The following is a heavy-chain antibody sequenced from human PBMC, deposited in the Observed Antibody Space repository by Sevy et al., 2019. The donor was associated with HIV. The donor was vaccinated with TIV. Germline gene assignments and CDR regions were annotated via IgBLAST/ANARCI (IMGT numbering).Heavy chain of an antibody. CDR3: ATSRSGYFDSSGYYIY. CDR1: GYSFTSHW. J-gene: IGHJ4*02. V-gene: IGHV5-51*01. Sequence: GESLKISCKGSGYSFTSHWLGWVRHMPGKRLEWMGIIYPDDSDTKYSPSSQGQVTFSADKSISTAYLQWSSLKASDTAMYYCATSRSGYFDSSGYYIYWGQGTLVTVSS. CDR2: IYPDDSDT. D-gene: IGHD3-22*01.